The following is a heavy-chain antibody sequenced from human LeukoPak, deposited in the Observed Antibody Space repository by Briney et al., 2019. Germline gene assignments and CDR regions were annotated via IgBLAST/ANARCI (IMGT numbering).Heavy chain of an antibody. V-gene: IGHV3-7*01. D-gene: IGHD1-1*01. J-gene: IGHJ4*02. CDR2: IKQDGSEK. Sequence: GGSLRLSCAASGFTFSSYSTTWVRQASGKGLEWVANIKQDGSEKYYVDSVKGRFTISRDNAKNSLYLQMNSLRAEDTAVYYCATVQFDYWGQGTLVTVSS. CDR3: ATVQFDY. CDR1: GFTFSSYS.